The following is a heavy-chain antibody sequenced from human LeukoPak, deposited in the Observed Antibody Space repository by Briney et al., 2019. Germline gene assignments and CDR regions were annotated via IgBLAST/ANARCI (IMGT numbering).Heavy chain of an antibody. J-gene: IGHJ4*02. CDR2: IYWNDDK. CDR3: AHLPRGYSSSWLDY. D-gene: IGHD6-13*01. V-gene: IGHV2-5*01. CDR1: GFSLSTSGVG. Sequence: SGPTLVKPTQTLTLTCTFSGFSLSTSGVGVGWIRQPPGKALEWLALIYWNDDKSYSPCLKSRLTITKDTSKNQVVLTMTNMDPVDTATYYCAHLPRGYSSSWLDYWGQGTLVTVSS.